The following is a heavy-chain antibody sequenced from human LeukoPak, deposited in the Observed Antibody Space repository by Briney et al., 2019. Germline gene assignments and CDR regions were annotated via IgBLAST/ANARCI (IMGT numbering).Heavy chain of an antibody. CDR2: IWHDGSHK. CDR1: GFSFNTYA. D-gene: IGHD3-10*01. J-gene: IGHJ4*02. CDR3: AREIFGPGSYPDF. Sequence: GGSLTLSCAASGFSFNTYAMHWVRQAPGQGLEWVALIWHDGSHKFYSNSVRGQFTISRDNSKNTVYLQMNNLRPEDTAVYYCAREIFGPGSYPDFWGQGTLVTVSS. V-gene: IGHV3-33*01.